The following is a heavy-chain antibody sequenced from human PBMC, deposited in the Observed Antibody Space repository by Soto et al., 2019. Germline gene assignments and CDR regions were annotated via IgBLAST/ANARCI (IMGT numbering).Heavy chain of an antibody. CDR3: AHIPNYYQYDWFDP. CDR1: GFSLTTRGVG. D-gene: IGHD3-16*01. V-gene: IGHV2-5*02. J-gene: IGHJ5*02. Sequence: QITLKESGPTLVKPTQTLTLTCTFSGFSLTTRGVGVGWIRQPPGKALECLALIYWDDDKRYSPSLHSRLSITKDTSKKQVVLTMTNVDPVDTATYYCAHIPNYYQYDWFDPWGQGTLVSVSS. CDR2: IYWDDDK.